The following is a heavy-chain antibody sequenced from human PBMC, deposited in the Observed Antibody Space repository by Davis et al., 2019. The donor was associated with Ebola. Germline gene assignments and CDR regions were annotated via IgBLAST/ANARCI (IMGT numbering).Heavy chain of an antibody. Sequence: ASAQVFCKASGYTFTSYGISWVRQAPGQGLEWMGWISAYNGNTNYAQKLQGRVTMTTDTSTSTAYMELRSLRSDDTAVYYCASWKLGDGRWFDPWGQGTLVTVSS. D-gene: IGHD3-16*01. CDR3: ASWKLGDGRWFDP. J-gene: IGHJ5*02. CDR2: ISAYNGNT. CDR1: GYTFTSYG. V-gene: IGHV1-18*01.